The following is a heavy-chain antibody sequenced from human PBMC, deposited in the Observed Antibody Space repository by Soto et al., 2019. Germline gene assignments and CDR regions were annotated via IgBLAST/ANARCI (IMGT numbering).Heavy chain of an antibody. D-gene: IGHD1-26*01. V-gene: IGHV5-10-1*01. CDR3: ARLFCSTDTCDSWFDP. CDR1: GYSFTSYW. CDR2: IDPRDSQT. J-gene: IGHJ5*02. Sequence: PGESLKISCKGSGYSFTSYWIGWVRQMPGKGLGWMGRIDPRDSQTNYSPSFQGHVTISVDKSISTAYLQWDSLKASDTAMYYCARLFCSTDTCDSWFDPWGQGTLVTVSS.